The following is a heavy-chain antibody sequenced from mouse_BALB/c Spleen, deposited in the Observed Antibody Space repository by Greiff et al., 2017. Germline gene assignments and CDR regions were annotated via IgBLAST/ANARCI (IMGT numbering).Heavy chain of an antibody. CDR2: IDPYYGGT. CDR1: GYSFTGYN. CDR3: ARGLLRPVAPGVDY. Sequence: VHVKQSGPELEKPGASVKISCKASGYSFTGYNMNWVKQSNGKSLEWIGNIDPYYGGTSYNQKFKGKATLTVDKSSSTAYMQLKSLTSEDSAVYYCARGLLRPVAPGVDYWGQGTSVTVSS. D-gene: IGHD1-2*01. V-gene: IGHV1-39*01. J-gene: IGHJ4*01.